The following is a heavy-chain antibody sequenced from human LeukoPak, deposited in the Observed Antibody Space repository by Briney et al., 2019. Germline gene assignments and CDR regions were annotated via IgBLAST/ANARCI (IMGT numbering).Heavy chain of an antibody. CDR3: ARVLKRWLQVQPTAYYYYGMDV. Sequence: SETLSLTCTVSGGSISSYYWSWIRQPPGKGLEWIGYIYYSGSTNYNPSLKSRVTISVDTSKNQFSLKLSSVTAADTAVYYCARVLKRWLQVQPTAYYYYGMDVWGQGTTVTVSS. V-gene: IGHV4-59*01. D-gene: IGHD5-24*01. CDR1: GGSISSYY. J-gene: IGHJ6*02. CDR2: IYYSGST.